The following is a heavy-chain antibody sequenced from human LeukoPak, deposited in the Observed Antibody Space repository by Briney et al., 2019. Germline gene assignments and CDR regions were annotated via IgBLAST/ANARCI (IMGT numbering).Heavy chain of an antibody. V-gene: IGHV1-69*05. CDR3: ARSYTYYDILTGYYISYYFDY. D-gene: IGHD3-9*01. Sequence: SVKVSCKASGGTFSSYAISWVRQAPGQGLEWMGRIIPIFGTANYAQKFQGRVTITTDESTSTAYMELSSLRSEDTAVYYCARSYTYYDILTGYYISYYFDYWGQGTLVTVSS. CDR2: IIPIFGTA. CDR1: GGTFSSYA. J-gene: IGHJ4*02.